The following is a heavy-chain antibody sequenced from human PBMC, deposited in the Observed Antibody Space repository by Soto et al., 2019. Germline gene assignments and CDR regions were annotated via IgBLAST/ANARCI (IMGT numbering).Heavy chain of an antibody. CDR1: GGTFSKDA. D-gene: IGHD5-18*01. J-gene: IGHJ6*02. CDR2: LIPVFGSP. V-gene: IGHV1-69*01. CDR3: TRVLGYTFEPGKTRYSAMDV. Sequence: QVQLVQSGAEVKKPGSSVTVSCKTSGGTFSKDAINWVRQAPGQGLEWMGLLIPVFGSPFYAQKFQGRIRITADESTSTAFMDLSSLRSEDTAVYYCTRVLGYTFEPGKTRYSAMDVWGQGTTVSVSS.